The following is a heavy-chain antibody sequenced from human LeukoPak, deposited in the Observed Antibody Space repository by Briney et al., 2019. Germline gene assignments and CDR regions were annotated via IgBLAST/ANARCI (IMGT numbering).Heavy chain of an antibody. CDR1: GGSISSYY. J-gene: IGHJ4*02. CDR3: ARDRDSSHFDY. D-gene: IGHD6-13*01. CDR2: IYYSGST. Sequence: KPSETLSLTCTVSGGSISSYYWSWIRQPPGKGLEWIGYIYYSGSTNYNPSLKSRVTISVDTSKNQFSLKLSSVTAADTAVYYCARDRDSSHFDYWGQGTLVTVSS. V-gene: IGHV4-59*01.